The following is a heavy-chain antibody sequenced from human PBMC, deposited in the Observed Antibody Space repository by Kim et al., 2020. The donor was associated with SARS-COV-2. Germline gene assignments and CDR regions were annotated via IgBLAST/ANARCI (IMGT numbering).Heavy chain of an antibody. CDR3: ARVAANFNY. V-gene: IGHV1-18*01. D-gene: IGHD2-15*01. Sequence: GNTTYAINLQGRVTMTTDTSTSTTYMELRSLRSDDTAVYYCARVAANFNYWGQGTLVTVSS. CDR2: GNT. J-gene: IGHJ4*02.